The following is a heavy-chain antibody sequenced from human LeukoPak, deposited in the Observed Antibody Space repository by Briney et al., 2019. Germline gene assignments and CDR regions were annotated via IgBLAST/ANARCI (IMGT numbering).Heavy chain of an antibody. Sequence: ASVKVSCKASGYTFTSYGISWVRQAPGQGLEWMGWISAHNGNTNYAQKLQGRVTMTTDTSTSTAYMELRSLRSDDTAVYYCARATTIFGVVILPYYFDYWGQGTLVTVSS. J-gene: IGHJ4*02. D-gene: IGHD3-3*01. V-gene: IGHV1-18*01. CDR3: ARATTIFGVVILPYYFDY. CDR2: ISAHNGNT. CDR1: GYTFTSYG.